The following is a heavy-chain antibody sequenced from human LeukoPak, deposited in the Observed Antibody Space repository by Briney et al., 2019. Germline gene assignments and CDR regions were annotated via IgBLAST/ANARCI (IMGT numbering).Heavy chain of an antibody. V-gene: IGHV3-21*01. J-gene: IGHJ2*01. CDR1: GFTFSSYV. CDR3: ARDGVRPYYYDSSGYYPLWYFDL. Sequence: GGSLRLSCAASGFTFSSYVMSWVRQAPGKGLEWVSSISSSSSYIYYADSVKGRFTISRDNAKNSLYLQMNSLRAEDTAVYYCARDGVRPYYYDSSGYYPLWYFDLWGRGTLVTVSS. CDR2: ISSSSSYI. D-gene: IGHD3-22*01.